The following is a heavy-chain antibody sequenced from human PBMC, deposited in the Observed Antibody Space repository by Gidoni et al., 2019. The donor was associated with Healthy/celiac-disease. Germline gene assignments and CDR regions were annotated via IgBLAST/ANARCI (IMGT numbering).Heavy chain of an antibody. CDR1: GGSFSGYY. J-gene: IGHJ5*02. V-gene: IGHV4-34*01. CDR3: ARGPSYCSSTSCYRRKFDP. D-gene: IGHD2-2*01. CDR2: INHSGST. Sequence: QVQLQQWGAGLLKPSETLSLTCAVYGGSFSGYYWSWIRQPPGKGLEWIGEINHSGSTNYNPSLKSRVTISVDTSKNQFSLKLSSVTAADTAVYYCARGPSYCSSTSCYRRKFDPWGQGTLVTVSS.